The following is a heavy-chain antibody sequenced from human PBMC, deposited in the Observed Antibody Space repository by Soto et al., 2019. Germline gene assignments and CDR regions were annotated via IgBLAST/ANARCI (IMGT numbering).Heavy chain of an antibody. CDR3: ARDRCSSTSCYAVYYYYGMDV. D-gene: IGHD2-2*01. CDR1: GYTFTSYY. Sequence: ASVKVSCKASGYTFTSYYMHWVRQAPGQGLEWMGIINPSGGSTSYAQKFQGRVTMTRDTSTSTVYMELSSLRSEDTAVYYCARDRCSSTSCYAVYYYYGMDVWGQGTTVTASS. CDR2: INPSGGST. V-gene: IGHV1-46*03. J-gene: IGHJ6*02.